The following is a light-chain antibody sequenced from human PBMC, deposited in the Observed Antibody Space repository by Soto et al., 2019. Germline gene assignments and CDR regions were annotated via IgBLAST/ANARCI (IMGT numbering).Light chain of an antibody. V-gene: IGKV3-20*01. CDR1: RIVTGNA. Sequence: IVLTQSPGILSLSPGESATLSCRDSRIVTGNALAWYQQKTAQAPRLLVYGASNRAAGLPDRFSGSGSGTDFFLTISRLEPEDFAFYFCQRYSVGSPVTFGEGTNLEI. CDR3: QRYSVGSPVT. CDR2: GAS. J-gene: IGKJ4*01.